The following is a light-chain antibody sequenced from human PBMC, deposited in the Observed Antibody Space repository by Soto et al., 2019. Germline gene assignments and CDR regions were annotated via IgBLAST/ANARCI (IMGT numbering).Light chain of an antibody. CDR2: DVS. Sequence: QSALTQPVSVSGSPGQSITISCTGTSSDVGGYNYVSWYQQHPGKAPKLIIYDVSNRPSGVSNRFSGSKSGNTASLTISGLQAEDETDYYCSSYTSSSTPYVFGTGTKLTVL. J-gene: IGLJ1*01. V-gene: IGLV2-14*01. CDR1: SSDVGGYNY. CDR3: SSYTSSSTPYV.